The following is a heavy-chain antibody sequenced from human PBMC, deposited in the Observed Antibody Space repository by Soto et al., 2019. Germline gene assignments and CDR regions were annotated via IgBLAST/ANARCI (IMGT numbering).Heavy chain of an antibody. CDR3: ARGRPFIE. J-gene: IGHJ4*02. V-gene: IGHV3-53*01. CDR1: GFTVNNNY. Sequence: GGSLRLSCAXSGFTVNNNYTSWVRQAPGKGLEWVSVLYSGGGIYYADSVKGRFTISRDNSKSTLFLQMNGLRADDTAVYYCARGRPFIEWGQGTLVTVSS. D-gene: IGHD1-1*01. CDR2: LYSGGGI.